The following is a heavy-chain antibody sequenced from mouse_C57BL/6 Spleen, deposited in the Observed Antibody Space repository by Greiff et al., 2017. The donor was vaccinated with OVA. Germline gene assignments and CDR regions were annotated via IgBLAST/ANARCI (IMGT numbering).Heavy chain of an antibody. J-gene: IGHJ4*01. CDR2: ISSGSSTI. CDR1: GFTFSDYG. CDR3: ARTTYGSSYYYAMDY. D-gene: IGHD1-1*01. V-gene: IGHV5-17*01. Sequence: EVMLVESGGGLVKPGGSLKLSCAASGFTFSDYGMHWVRQAPEKGLEWVAYISSGSSTIYYADTVQGRFTISRDNAKNTLFLQMTSLRSEDSAMYYCARTTYGSSYYYAMDYWGQGTSVTVSS.